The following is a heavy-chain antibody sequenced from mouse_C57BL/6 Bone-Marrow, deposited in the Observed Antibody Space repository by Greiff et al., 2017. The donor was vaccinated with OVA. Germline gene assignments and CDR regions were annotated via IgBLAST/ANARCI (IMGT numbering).Heavy chain of an antibody. V-gene: IGHV1-81*01. D-gene: IGHD4-1*01. Sequence: QVQLQQSGAELARPGASVKLSCKASGYTFTSYGISWVKQRTGQGLEWIGEIYPRSGNTYYNEKFKGKATLTADKSASTAYMELRSLTSEDSAVYFCARLQDWDGWFAYWGQGTLVTVSA. CDR2: IYPRSGNT. J-gene: IGHJ3*01. CDR1: GYTFTSYG. CDR3: ARLQDWDGWFAY.